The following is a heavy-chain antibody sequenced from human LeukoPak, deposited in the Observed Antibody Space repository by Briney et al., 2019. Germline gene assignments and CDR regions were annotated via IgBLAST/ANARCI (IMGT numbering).Heavy chain of an antibody. D-gene: IGHD3-3*01. CDR3: ARGAPKGGGFLEWLAMRQAFDI. CDR2: INPNSGGT. Sequence: GASVKVSCKASGYTFTGYYMHWVRQAPGQGLEWMGWINPNSGGTNYAQKSQARVTMTRDTSISTAYMELNKLRSDDTDVYYCARGAPKGGGFLEWLAMRQAFDIWGQGTMVTVSS. CDR1: GYTFTGYY. J-gene: IGHJ3*02. V-gene: IGHV1-2*02.